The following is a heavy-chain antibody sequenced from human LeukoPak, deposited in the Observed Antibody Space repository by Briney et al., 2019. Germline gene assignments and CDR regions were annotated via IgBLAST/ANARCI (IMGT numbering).Heavy chain of an antibody. J-gene: IGHJ4*02. Sequence: GGSLRLSCAAAGFTFSSYWMSWVRQAPGKGLEWVANIKQDGSVKYYVDSVKGRFTISRDNAKNSLYLQMNSLRAEDTAVYYCARARPARRGYSGYGYYFDYWGQGTLVTVSS. V-gene: IGHV3-7*03. CDR2: IKQDGSVK. CDR1: GFTFSSYW. CDR3: ARARPARRGYSGYGYYFDY. D-gene: IGHD5-12*01.